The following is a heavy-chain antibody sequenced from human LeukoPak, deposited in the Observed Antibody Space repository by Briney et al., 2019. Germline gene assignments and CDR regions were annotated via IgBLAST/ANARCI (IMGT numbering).Heavy chain of an antibody. CDR3: AKDSFGYLMGNHAFDI. Sequence: PGGSLRLSCAASGFTFDDYGMSWVRQAPGKGLEWVSGINWNGGSTGYADSVKGRFTISRDNAKNSLYLQMNSLRAEDTAVYYCAKDSFGYLMGNHAFDIWGQGTMVTVSS. V-gene: IGHV3-20*04. CDR1: GFTFDDYG. D-gene: IGHD1-14*01. J-gene: IGHJ3*02. CDR2: INWNGGST.